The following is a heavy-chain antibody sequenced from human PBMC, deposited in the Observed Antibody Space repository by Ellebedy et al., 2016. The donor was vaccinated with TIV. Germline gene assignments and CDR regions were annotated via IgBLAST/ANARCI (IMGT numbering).Heavy chain of an antibody. CDR2: IHYSGST. J-gene: IGHJ6*02. Sequence: MPGGSLRLSCTVSGGSISSYYWSWIRQPPGKGLEWIGYIHYSGSTNYNPSLKSRVTISVDTSKNQFSLKLSSVTAADTAVYYCARGEVTLYYYGMDVWGQGTTVTVSS. CDR1: GGSISSYY. V-gene: IGHV4-59*01. CDR3: ARGEVTLYYYGMDV.